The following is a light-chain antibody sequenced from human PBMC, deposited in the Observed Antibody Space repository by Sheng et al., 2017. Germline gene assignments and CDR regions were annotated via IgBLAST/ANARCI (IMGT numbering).Light chain of an antibody. CDR3: SSYTGSSTL. Sequence: QSALTQPASVSGSPGQSITISCTGTSSDVGGYKFVSWYQQHPGKAPKLMIYDVSNRPSGVSNRFSGSKSGNTASLTISGLQAEDEADYYCSSYTGSSTLFGGGTKVTVL. CDR2: DVS. CDR1: SSDVGGYKF. V-gene: IGLV2-14*03. J-gene: IGLJ2*01.